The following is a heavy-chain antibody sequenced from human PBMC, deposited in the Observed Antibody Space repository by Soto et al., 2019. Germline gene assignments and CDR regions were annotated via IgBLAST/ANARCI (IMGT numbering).Heavy chain of an antibody. CDR1: GYTFTSYS. V-gene: IGHV1-3*01. J-gene: IGHJ6*02. D-gene: IGHD2-8*01. CDR2: INAGNGNT. Sequence: ASVKVSCKASGYTFTSYSMHWVRPAPGQRLEWMGWINAGNGNTKYSQKFQGRVTITRDTSASTAYMELSSLRSEDTAVYYCAKSRMATPPRVGMDVWGQGTTVTVSS. CDR3: AKSRMATPPRVGMDV.